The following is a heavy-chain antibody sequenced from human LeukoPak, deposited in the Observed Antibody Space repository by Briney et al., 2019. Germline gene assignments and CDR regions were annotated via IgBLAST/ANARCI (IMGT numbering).Heavy chain of an antibody. J-gene: IGHJ4*02. CDR2: IYYSGST. D-gene: IGHD3-10*01. CDR3: ARGSTLRGDSPYYFDY. V-gene: IGHV4-59*01. Sequence: SETLSLTCTDSGVSISSYYWSWIRQPPGKGLEWIGYIYYSGSTNYNPSLKSRVTISVDTSKNHFSLKLSSVTAADTAVYYCARGSTLRGDSPYYFDYWGQGTLVTVSS. CDR1: GVSISSYY.